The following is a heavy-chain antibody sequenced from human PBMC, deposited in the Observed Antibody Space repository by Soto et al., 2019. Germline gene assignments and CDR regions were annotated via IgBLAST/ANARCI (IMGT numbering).Heavy chain of an antibody. D-gene: IGHD3-10*02. CDR2: IYWDDDK. J-gene: IGHJ5*02. CDR1: GLSLSTSGEA. Sequence: QITLKESGPTLVKPTQTLTLTCTFSGLSLSTSGEAVGWIRQPPGKALEWLALIYWDDDKRYNPTLKTRLTTTKDTSKNQVVLELPNMDPVDTAPYYCAHYVSSSPAGWFDPWGQGILVTVSS. V-gene: IGHV2-5*02. CDR3: AHYVSSSPAGWFDP.